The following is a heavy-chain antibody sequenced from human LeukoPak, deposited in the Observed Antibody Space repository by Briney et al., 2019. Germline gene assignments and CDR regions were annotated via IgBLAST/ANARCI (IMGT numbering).Heavy chain of an antibody. CDR3: VRSRYYYDSSGYYLDY. V-gene: IGHV4-34*01. CDR1: GGSFSGYY. Sequence: PSETLSLTRAVYGGSFSGYYWSWIRQPPGKGLEWIGQINHSGRTNYNPYLQSRVTISVDTSMHQLSLKLKLVPSEETAVYYCVRSRYYYDSSGYYLDYWGQGTLVTVSS. D-gene: IGHD3-22*01. CDR2: INHSGRT. J-gene: IGHJ4*02.